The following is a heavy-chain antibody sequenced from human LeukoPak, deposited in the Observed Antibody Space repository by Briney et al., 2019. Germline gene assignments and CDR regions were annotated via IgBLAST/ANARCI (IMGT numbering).Heavy chain of an antibody. CDR3: VSDIRKAVTGHGSFDM. CDR1: GFTFSSHW. CDR2: IYTDDRST. V-gene: IGHV3-74*01. Sequence: PGGSLRFSCAASGFTFSSHWIHWDRRAPGRGLVWVSRIYTDDRSTNYADFVRGRFTISRDSAKNTVYLQMNSLRAEDTALYYCVSDIRKAVTGHGSFDMWGQGSMVTVSS. J-gene: IGHJ3*02. D-gene: IGHD6-19*01.